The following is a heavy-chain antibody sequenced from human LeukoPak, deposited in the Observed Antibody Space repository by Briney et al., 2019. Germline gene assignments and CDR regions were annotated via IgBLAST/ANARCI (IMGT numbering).Heavy chain of an antibody. Sequence: GGSLKLSCAASGFTFSGSAMHWVRQASGKGLEWVGRIRSKANSYATAYAASVKGRFTISRDDSKNTAYLQMNSLKTEDTAVYYGTLNLLYSSSWYGWGQGTPVTVSS. CDR3: TLNLLYSSSWYG. J-gene: IGHJ4*02. V-gene: IGHV3-73*01. CDR1: GFTFSGSA. CDR2: IRSKANSYAT. D-gene: IGHD6-13*01.